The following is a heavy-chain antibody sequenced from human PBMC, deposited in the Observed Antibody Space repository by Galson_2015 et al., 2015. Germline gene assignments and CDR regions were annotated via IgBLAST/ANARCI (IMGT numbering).Heavy chain of an antibody. CDR2: IKQDGSEK. CDR3: ARGGGYCSGGSCSTHYSSFGVDV. Sequence: SLRLSCAASGFTFSSYWMSWVRQAPGKGLEWVANIKQDGSEKYYVDSVKGRFTVSRDNAKNSLYLQMNSLRAEDTAVYYCARGGGYCSGGSCSTHYSSFGVDVSGHGTTFAVSS. V-gene: IGHV3-7*03. J-gene: IGHJ6*02. D-gene: IGHD2-15*01. CDR1: GFTFSSYW.